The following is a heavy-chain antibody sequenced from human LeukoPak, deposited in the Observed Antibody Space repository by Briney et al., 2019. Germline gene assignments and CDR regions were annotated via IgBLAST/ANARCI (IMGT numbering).Heavy chain of an antibody. V-gene: IGHV3-23*01. D-gene: IGHD6-19*01. CDR2: ISGSDGST. Sequence: GGSLRLSCAASGFTFSSYAMSWVRQAPGKGLEWVSAISGSDGSTYYADSVKGRFTISRDNSKNTLYLQMNSLRAEDTAVYYCAKGTRIAVAFDYWGQGTLVTVSS. CDR1: GFTFSSYA. CDR3: AKGTRIAVAFDY. J-gene: IGHJ4*02.